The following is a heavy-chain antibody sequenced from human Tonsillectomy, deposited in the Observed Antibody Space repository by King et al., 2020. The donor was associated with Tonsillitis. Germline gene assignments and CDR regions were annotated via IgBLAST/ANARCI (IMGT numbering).Heavy chain of an antibody. J-gene: IGHJ3*02. CDR3: AKEDGTLALDAFDI. D-gene: IGHD1-1*01. Sequence: VQLVESGGGLVQPGGSLRVSCVASGFPLSSYAVSWVRQAPGKGLQWVSAITATGGRTYYADSVKGRFTLSRDNSNDMVYLQMNMLRAEDTAVYYCAKEDGTLALDAFDIWGQGTLVSVSS. V-gene: IGHV3-23*04. CDR1: GFPLSSYA. CDR2: ITATGGRT.